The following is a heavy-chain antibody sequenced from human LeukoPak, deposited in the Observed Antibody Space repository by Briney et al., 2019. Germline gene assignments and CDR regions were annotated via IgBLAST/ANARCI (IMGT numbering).Heavy chain of an antibody. J-gene: IGHJ6*03. D-gene: IGHD7-27*01. CDR2: IINSGST. CDR3: ARGLTELGTAYYYYMDV. Sequence: SETLSLTCAVYGGSFSGYSWSWIRQSPGKGLEWIADIINSGSTNYNSSLKSRVTISLDTSKNQFSLNLTSVTAADTAVYYCARGLTELGTAYYYYMDVWGKGTTVIVSS. CDR1: GGSFSGYS. V-gene: IGHV4-34*01.